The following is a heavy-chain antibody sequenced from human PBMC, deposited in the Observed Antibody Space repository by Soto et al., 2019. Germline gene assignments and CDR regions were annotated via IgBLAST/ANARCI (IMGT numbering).Heavy chain of an antibody. CDR3: AKDQGIAASHGID. Sequence: QVQLVESGGGVVQPGRSLRLSCAASGFTFNNYGMHWVRQAPGKGLEWVATISNDGSEKYYADSVKGRLTISRDNSKNTVYLQMNSLRAEEPAVYYCAKDQGIAASHGIDWGQGTMVTVSS. V-gene: IGHV3-30*18. CDR2: ISNDGSEK. CDR1: GFTFNNYG. J-gene: IGHJ3*01. D-gene: IGHD6-13*01.